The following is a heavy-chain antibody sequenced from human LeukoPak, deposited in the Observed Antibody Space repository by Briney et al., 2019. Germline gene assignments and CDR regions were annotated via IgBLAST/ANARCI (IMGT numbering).Heavy chain of an antibody. J-gene: IGHJ4*02. Sequence: GGSLRLSCAASGFTFSSYAMNWVRQAPGKGLEWVSAISGSGGSTYYADSVKGRFTISRDNSKNTLYLQMNSLRAEDTAVYYCAKDDGRYYYDSSGYYGDYWGQGTLVTVSS. CDR3: AKDDGRYYYDSSGYYGDY. D-gene: IGHD3-22*01. CDR2: ISGSGGST. CDR1: GFTFSSYA. V-gene: IGHV3-23*01.